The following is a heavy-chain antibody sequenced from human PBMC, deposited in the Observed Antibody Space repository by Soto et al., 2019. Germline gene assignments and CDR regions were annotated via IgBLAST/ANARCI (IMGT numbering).Heavy chain of an antibody. CDR2: ISGEGVTT. D-gene: IGHD3-9*01. J-gene: IGHJ4*02. CDR3: AREYYGVLAGYYTDY. CDR1: GFPFSSYW. V-gene: IGHV3-74*01. Sequence: VQLVESGGDLVQRGGSLRLSCAASGFPFSSYWMHWVRHTPGKGLDWVARISGEGVTTYYADSVTGRFTVSRDNAKNTLSLQISGLRAEDTAVYYCAREYYGVLAGYYTDYWGQGTLVSVSS.